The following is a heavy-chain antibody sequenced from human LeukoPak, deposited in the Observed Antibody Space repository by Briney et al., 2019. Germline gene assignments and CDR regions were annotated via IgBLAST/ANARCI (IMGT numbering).Heavy chain of an antibody. J-gene: IGHJ4*02. CDR1: GYTFTGFY. V-gene: IGHV1-2*02. D-gene: IGHD3-22*01. CDR3: AMPYYYDSSGYYYQDYYFDY. Sequence: ASVKVSCKASGYTFTGFYMHWVRQAPGQGLEWMGWINPNSGGTNCAQKFQGRVTMTRDTSISTAYMELSRLRSDDTAVYYCAMPYYYDSSGYYYQDYYFDYWGQGTLVTVSS. CDR2: INPNSGGT.